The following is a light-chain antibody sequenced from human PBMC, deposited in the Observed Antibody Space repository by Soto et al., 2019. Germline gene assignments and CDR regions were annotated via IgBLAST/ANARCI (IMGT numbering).Light chain of an antibody. Sequence: QATWTQPASVSGSPGQSITISCTKTSSDIGVDNYISWYQQHPGKAPKLILYEGINRPSGVSNRFSGSKSANTASLTISGLQAEDEADYYCRSYATRTTLVFGGGTKVTVL. V-gene: IGLV2-14*01. CDR3: RSYATRTTLV. CDR2: EGI. CDR1: SSDIGVDNY. J-gene: IGLJ2*01.